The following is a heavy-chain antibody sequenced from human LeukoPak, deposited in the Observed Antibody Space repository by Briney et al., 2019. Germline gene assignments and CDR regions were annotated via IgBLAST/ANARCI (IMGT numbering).Heavy chain of an antibody. D-gene: IGHD7-27*01. V-gene: IGHV3-9*03. Sequence: GGSLRLSCAASGFTFDDYAVHWVRQAPGKGLEWVSGISWNSGSIGYADSVKGRFTISRDNAKNSLYLQMNSLRAEDMALYYCAKDATGDSGYFDYWGQGTLVTVSS. CDR2: ISWNSGSI. J-gene: IGHJ4*02. CDR1: GFTFDDYA. CDR3: AKDATGDSGYFDY.